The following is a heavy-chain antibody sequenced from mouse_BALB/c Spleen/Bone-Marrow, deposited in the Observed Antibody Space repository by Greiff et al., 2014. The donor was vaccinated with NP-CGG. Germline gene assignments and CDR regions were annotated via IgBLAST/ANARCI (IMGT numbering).Heavy chain of an antibody. CDR3: ARDVGYGNYFVY. V-gene: IGHV7-1*02. Sequence: EVYLVESGGGLVQPGDSLRLSCATSGFTFSDFYIEWVRQPPGKRLEWIAASRNKAKHYTTEYSASVKGRFIVSRDTSQSILYLQMNALRAEDTAIYYCARDVGYGNYFVYWGQGTLVTVSA. J-gene: IGHJ3*01. D-gene: IGHD2-10*02. CDR1: GFTFSDFY. CDR2: SRNKAKHYTT.